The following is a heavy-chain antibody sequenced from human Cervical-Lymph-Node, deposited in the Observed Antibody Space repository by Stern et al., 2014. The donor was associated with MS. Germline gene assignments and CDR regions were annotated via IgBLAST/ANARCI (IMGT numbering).Heavy chain of an antibody. D-gene: IGHD3-3*01. Sequence: QVQLQQWGAGLLKPSETLSLTCAVYSGSMSGYYWSWIRQSPGKGLEWIGEMNLTGRTSYNPSLKSRVTLSVDTSDKRFSLRLSSVTAADTAVYYCARGIYYDLWTRGSWFDSWGQGALVTVSS. CDR1: SGSMSGYY. V-gene: IGHV4-34*01. J-gene: IGHJ5*01. CDR2: MNLTGRT. CDR3: ARGIYYDLWTRGSWFDS.